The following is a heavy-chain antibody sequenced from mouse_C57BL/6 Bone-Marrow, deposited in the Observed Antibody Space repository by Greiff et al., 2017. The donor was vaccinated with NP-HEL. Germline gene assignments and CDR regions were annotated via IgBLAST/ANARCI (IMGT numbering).Heavy chain of an antibody. Sequence: EVKLVESEGGLVQPGSSMKLSCTASGFTFSDYYMAWVRQVPEKGLEWVANINYDGSSTYYLDSLKSRFIISRDNAKNILYLQMSSLKSEDTATYYCARGTFYYSAMDYWGQGTSVTVSS. J-gene: IGHJ4*01. CDR1: GFTFSDYY. CDR2: INYDGSST. V-gene: IGHV5-16*01. CDR3: ARGTFYYSAMDY.